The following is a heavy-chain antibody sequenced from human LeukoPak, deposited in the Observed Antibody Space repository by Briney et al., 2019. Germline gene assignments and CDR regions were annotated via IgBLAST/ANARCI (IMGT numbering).Heavy chain of an antibody. J-gene: IGHJ5*02. CDR3: ARHSLAVDWFDP. V-gene: IGHV4-4*07. Sequence: SETLSLTCAVSGGSISSYYWSWIRQPAGKGLEWIGRIYTSGSTNYNPSLKSRVTMSVDTSKNQFSLKLSSVTAADTAVYYCARHSLAVDWFDPWGQGTLVTVSS. CDR1: GGSISSYY. CDR2: IYTSGST.